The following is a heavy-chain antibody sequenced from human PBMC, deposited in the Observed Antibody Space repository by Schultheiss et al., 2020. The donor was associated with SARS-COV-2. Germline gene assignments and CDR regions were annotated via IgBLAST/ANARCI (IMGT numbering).Heavy chain of an antibody. J-gene: IGHJ4*02. D-gene: IGHD6-13*01. CDR3: ARIQGIAELFDY. Sequence: LSLTCAVYGGSFSGYYWSWIRQPPGKGLEWVSYISSSSSTIYYADSVKGRFIISRDNSKNTVYLQMNSLRAEDTAVYYCARIQGIAELFDYWGQGTLVTVSS. V-gene: IGHV3-11*04. CDR2: ISSSSSTI. CDR1: GGSFSGYY.